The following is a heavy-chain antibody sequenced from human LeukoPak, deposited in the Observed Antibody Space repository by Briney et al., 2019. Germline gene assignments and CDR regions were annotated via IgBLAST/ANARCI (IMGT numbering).Heavy chain of an antibody. J-gene: IGHJ4*02. CDR1: GFTFSSYS. CDR2: ISSSSSYI. V-gene: IGHV3-21*01. CDR3: ARDLQQWLVRGAFDY. Sequence: PGGSLRLSCAASGFTFSSYSMNWVRQAPGKGLEWVSSISSSSSYIYYADSVKGRFTISRDNAKNSLYLQMNSLRAEDTAVYYCARDLQQWLVRGAFDYWGQGTLVTVSS. D-gene: IGHD6-19*01.